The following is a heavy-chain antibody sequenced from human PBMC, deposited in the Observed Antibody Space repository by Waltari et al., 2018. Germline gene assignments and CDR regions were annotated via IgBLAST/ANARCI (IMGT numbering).Heavy chain of an antibody. Sequence: EVQLLESGGGLVQPGGSLRLSCAASGFTFSSYAMSWVRQAPGKGLEWVSAMGGSGGSTDYADAVKGRFTISRDNSKNTLYLQMNSLRAEDTAVYYCAKDLSPVFDDAFDIWGQGTMVTVSS. J-gene: IGHJ3*02. CDR3: AKDLSPVFDDAFDI. V-gene: IGHV3-23*01. CDR1: GFTFSSYA. D-gene: IGHD2-21*01. CDR2: MGGSGGST.